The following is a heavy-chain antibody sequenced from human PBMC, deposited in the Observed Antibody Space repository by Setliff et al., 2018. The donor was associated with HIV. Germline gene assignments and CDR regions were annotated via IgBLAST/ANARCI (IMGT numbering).Heavy chain of an antibody. CDR2: INYNNGDT. CDR3: ARNPIQIKRWSPGETWFDT. Sequence: ASVKVSCKTSGYIFSAYYVHWLRRAPGQGLEWMGWINYNNGDTKYAGKFQGRVTMTRDTSITTAYMELSGLRSDDTAVYFCARNPIQIKRWSPGETWFDTWGQGTLVTVSS. J-gene: IGHJ5*02. D-gene: IGHD5-18*01. V-gene: IGHV1-2*02. CDR1: GYIFSAYY.